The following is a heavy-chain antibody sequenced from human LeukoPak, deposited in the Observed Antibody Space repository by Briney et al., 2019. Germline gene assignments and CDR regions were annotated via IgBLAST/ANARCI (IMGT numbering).Heavy chain of an antibody. CDR1: GGSISSYY. V-gene: IGHV4-59*08. CDR3: ARTPHHTDSSGYYSDAFDI. CDR2: IYYSGST. J-gene: IGHJ3*02. Sequence: LSETLSLTCTVSGGSISSYYWSWIRQPPGKGLEWIGYIYYSGSTNYNPSLKSRVTISVDTSKNQFSLKLSSVTAADTAVYYCARTPHHTDSSGYYSDAFDIWGQGTMVTVSS. D-gene: IGHD3-22*01.